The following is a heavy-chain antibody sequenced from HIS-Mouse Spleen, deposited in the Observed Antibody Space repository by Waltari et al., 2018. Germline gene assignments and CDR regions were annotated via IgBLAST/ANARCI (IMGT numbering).Heavy chain of an antibody. V-gene: IGHV4-39*07. CDR3: AREIPYSSSWYDWYFDL. J-gene: IGHJ2*01. D-gene: IGHD6-13*01. CDR2: IYYSGST. CDR1: GGCISSSSDY. Sequence: QLQLQESGPGLVKPSETLSLTCTVAGGCISSSSDYRGWIRQPPGKGLEWIGSIYYSGSTYYNPSLKSRVPISVDTSKNQFSLTLSSVTAADTAVYYCAREIPYSSSWYDWYFDLWGRGTLVTVSS.